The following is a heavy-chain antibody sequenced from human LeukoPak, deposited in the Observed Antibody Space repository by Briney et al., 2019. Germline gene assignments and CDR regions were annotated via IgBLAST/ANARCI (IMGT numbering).Heavy chain of an antibody. V-gene: IGHV1-2*02. Sequence: GASVKVSCKASGSTFSGYYMHWVRQAPGQGLEWMGWINPNSGATYYTQNFQGRVTMTRDTSIITAYMELSRLKYDDTAVYYCATTLGGWEPLDFWGQGTLVTVSS. CDR2: INPNSGAT. CDR1: GSTFSGYY. CDR3: ATTLGGWEPLDF. D-gene: IGHD6-19*01. J-gene: IGHJ4*02.